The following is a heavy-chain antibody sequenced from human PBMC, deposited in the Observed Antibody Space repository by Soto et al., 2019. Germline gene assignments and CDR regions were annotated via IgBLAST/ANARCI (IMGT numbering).Heavy chain of an antibody. D-gene: IGHD1-26*01. CDR3: AREGGATHFDY. J-gene: IGHJ4*02. CDR1: GGSISSGGYY. CDR2: IYYSGST. V-gene: IGHV4-31*03. Sequence: SETLSLTCTVSGGSISSGGYYWSGIRQHPGKGLEWIGYIYYSGSTYYNPSLKSRVTISVDTSKNQFSLKLSSVTAADTAVYFCAREGGATHFDYWGQGTLVTVSS.